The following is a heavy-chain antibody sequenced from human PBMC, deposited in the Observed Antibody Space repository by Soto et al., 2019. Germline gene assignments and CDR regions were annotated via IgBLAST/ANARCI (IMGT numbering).Heavy chain of an antibody. V-gene: IGHV3-21*01. CDR1: GFTFSSYS. CDR3: ARDSSGWYREVEY. D-gene: IGHD6-19*01. J-gene: IGHJ4*02. CDR2: ISSSSSYI. Sequence: EVQLVESGGGLVKPGGSLRLSCAASGFTFSSYSMNWVRQAPGKGLEWVSSISSSSSYIYYPDSVKGRFTISRDNAKNSLDLQMNSLRAEDTAVYYCARDSSGWYREVEYWGQGTLVTVSS.